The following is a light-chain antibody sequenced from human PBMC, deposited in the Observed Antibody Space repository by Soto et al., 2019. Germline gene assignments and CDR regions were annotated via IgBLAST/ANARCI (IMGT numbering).Light chain of an antibody. V-gene: IGKV1-13*02. CDR1: QGISSA. J-gene: IGKJ5*01. CDR2: DAS. CDR3: QQLKSYPFT. Sequence: AIQLTQSPSSLSASVGDRVSITCRASQGISSALAWYQHKPGKPPKILIYDASSLQSGVPSRFSGSESGTECTLTISSLQPEDFATYYCQQLKSYPFTFGQGTRLEIK.